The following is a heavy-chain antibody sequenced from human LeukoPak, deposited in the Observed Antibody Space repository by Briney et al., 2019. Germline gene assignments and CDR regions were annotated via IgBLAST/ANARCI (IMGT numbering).Heavy chain of an antibody. CDR3: ARHTYLWYYGMDV. CDR1: GGSISSYY. D-gene: IGHD2-21*01. Sequence: SETLSLTCTVSGGSISSYYWSWIRQPPGKGLEWIGYIYYSGSTNYNPSLKSRVTISVDTSKNQFSLKLSSVTAADTAVYYCARHTYLWYYGMDVWGQGTTVTVSS. J-gene: IGHJ6*02. V-gene: IGHV4-59*08. CDR2: IYYSGST.